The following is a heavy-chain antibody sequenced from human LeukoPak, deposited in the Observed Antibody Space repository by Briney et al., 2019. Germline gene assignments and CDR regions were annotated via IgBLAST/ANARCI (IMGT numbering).Heavy chain of an antibody. Sequence: GASVKVSCKASGYTFTSYGISWVRQAPGQGLEWMGWISAYNGNTNYAQKLQGRVTMTTDTSTSTAYMELRSLRSDDTAVYYCARDIAGYDILTGYSWGQGTLVTVSS. V-gene: IGHV1-18*01. CDR3: ARDIAGYDILTGYS. D-gene: IGHD3-9*01. J-gene: IGHJ5*02. CDR2: ISAYNGNT. CDR1: GYTFTSYG.